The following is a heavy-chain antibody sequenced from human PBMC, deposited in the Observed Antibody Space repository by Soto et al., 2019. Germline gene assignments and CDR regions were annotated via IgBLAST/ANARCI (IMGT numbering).Heavy chain of an antibody. J-gene: IGHJ4*02. CDR2: IKSETDDGTT. Sequence: EVQLVEAGGGLVKPGGSLRLSCAASGFTFSNAWMTWVRQAPGKGLEWVGRIKSETDDGTTDYAAPVKGRFTISRDDSKDTLYLQMNSLKTEDTAVYYCTTIRLTWGYRGQGTLVTVSS. V-gene: IGHV3-15*01. D-gene: IGHD1-26*01. CDR3: TTIRLTWGY. CDR1: GFTFSNAW.